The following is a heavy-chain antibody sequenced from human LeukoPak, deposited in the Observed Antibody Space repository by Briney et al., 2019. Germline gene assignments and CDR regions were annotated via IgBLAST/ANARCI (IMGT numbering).Heavy chain of an antibody. CDR1: GGSISSYY. CDR2: MYSSGIT. J-gene: IGHJ6*04. Sequence: SETLSLTCTVSGGSISSYYWSWIRQPAGKGLEWIGYMYSSGITNYNPSLKSRITISVDTSKNQFSLKLSSVTAADTAVYYCARLDEGRDYGMDVWGKGTTVTVSS. V-gene: IGHV4-59*08. CDR3: ARLDEGRDYGMDV.